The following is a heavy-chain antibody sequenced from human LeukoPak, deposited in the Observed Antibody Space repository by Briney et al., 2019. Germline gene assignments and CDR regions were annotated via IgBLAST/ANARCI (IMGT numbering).Heavy chain of an antibody. CDR1: GASISSSRYY. Sequence: SETLSLTCTVSGASISSSRYYWGWIRQPPGKGLEWIGSIYYSGSTYYNPSLKSRVTISEDTSKNQFSLKLTSLTAADTAVYYCARVVREIVVVVAATYIDYWGQGTLVTVSS. CDR3: ARVVREIVVVVAATYIDY. V-gene: IGHV4-39*07. D-gene: IGHD2-15*01. CDR2: IYYSGST. J-gene: IGHJ4*02.